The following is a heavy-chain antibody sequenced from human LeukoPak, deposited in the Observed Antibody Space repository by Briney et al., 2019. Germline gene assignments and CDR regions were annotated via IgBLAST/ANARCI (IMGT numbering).Heavy chain of an antibody. D-gene: IGHD2-2*01. CDR2: INAGNGDT. J-gene: IGHJ5*02. CDR3: ARGRYCTTTSCLNWFDP. Sequence: ASVKVSCKASGYTFTTYAMHWVRQAPGQSLEWMGWINAGNGDTKYSQKFQGRVTITRDTSASTAYMELSSLRSEDTGVYYCARGRYCTTTSCLNWFDPWGQGTLVTVSS. V-gene: IGHV1-3*01. CDR1: GYTFTTYA.